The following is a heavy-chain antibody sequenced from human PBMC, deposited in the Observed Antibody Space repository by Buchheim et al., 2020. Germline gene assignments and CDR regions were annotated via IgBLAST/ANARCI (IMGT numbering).Heavy chain of an antibody. CDR3: ASVLSQSPPGSYYAVGDY. V-gene: IGHV5-10-1*03. D-gene: IGHD1-26*01. CDR2: IDPSDSYT. Sequence: EVQLVQSGAEVKKPGESLRISCKGSGYSFTSYWISWVRQMPGKGLEWMGRIDPSDSYTNYSPSFQGHVTFSADKSISTAYLQWSSLKASDTAMYYCASVLSQSPPGSYYAVGDYWGQGTL. J-gene: IGHJ4*02. CDR1: GYSFTSYW.